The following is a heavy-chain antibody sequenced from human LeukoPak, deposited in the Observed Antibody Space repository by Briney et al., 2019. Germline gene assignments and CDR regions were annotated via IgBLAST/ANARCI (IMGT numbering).Heavy chain of an antibody. CDR1: GDPITSYY. J-gene: IGHJ4*02. Sequence: PETLSLPCTVTGDPITSYYWYWFRPPPGKALEWIACIYYSGATHYNPSLKSRVTISLDTSKSQFSLRLSSVTAADTAVYYCAREGIVRTYDQWGQGTLVTVSS. V-gene: IGHV4-59*12. D-gene: IGHD2/OR15-2a*01. CDR3: AREGIVRTYDQ. CDR2: IYYSGAT.